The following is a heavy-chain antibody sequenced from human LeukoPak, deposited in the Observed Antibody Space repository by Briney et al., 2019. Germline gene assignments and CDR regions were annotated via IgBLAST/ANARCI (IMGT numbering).Heavy chain of an antibody. CDR3: ARYNYDGMDV. Sequence: GGSLRLSCAASGFPFSSYWMHWVRQAPGKGLEWVANIKKDGSEKYYVGSVEGRFTISRDNAKNSLYLQLSSLRAEDTAVYYCARYNYDGMDVWGQGTTVTVSS. V-gene: IGHV3-7*05. J-gene: IGHJ6*02. D-gene: IGHD1-14*01. CDR2: IKKDGSEK. CDR1: GFPFSSYW.